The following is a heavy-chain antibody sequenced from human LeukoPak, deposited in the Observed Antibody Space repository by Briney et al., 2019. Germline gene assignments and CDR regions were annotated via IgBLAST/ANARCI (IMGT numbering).Heavy chain of an antibody. Sequence: SETLSLTCAVSGGSISSGGYSWSWIRQPPGKGLEWIGYIYHSGSTYYNPSLKSRVTISVDRSKNQFSLKLSSVTAADTAVYYCARAKKYGMDVWGQGTTVTVSS. CDR1: GGSISSGGYS. J-gene: IGHJ6*02. CDR2: IYHSGST. CDR3: ARAKKYGMDV. V-gene: IGHV4-30-2*01.